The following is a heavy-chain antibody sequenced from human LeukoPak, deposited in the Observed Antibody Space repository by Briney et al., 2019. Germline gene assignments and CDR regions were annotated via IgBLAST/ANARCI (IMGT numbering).Heavy chain of an antibody. D-gene: IGHD2-2*01. CDR2: ISGSGGST. CDR1: GFTFSSYA. V-gene: IGHV3-23*01. CDR3: WGYCASAYCHAYSASDK. Sequence: HPGGSLRLSCAASGFTFSSYAMSWVRQAPGKGLEWVSAISGSGGSTYYADSVKGRFTISRDNSKNTLYLQMNSLRAEDTAVYYCWGYCASAYCHAYSASDKWGQGTLVTVSS. J-gene: IGHJ4*02.